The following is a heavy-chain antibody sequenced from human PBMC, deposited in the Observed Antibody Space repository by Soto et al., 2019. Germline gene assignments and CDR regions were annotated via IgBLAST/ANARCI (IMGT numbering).Heavy chain of an antibody. CDR3: ATGSSSWHPFDY. Sequence: GGSLRLSCTASGLTFSSYSMNWVRQAPGKGLEWVSSISSSSSYIYYADSVKGRFTISRDNAKNSLYLQMRSLRAEDTAVYYCATGSSSWHPFDYWGQGTLVTVSS. CDR1: GLTFSSYS. CDR2: ISSSSSYI. D-gene: IGHD6-13*01. V-gene: IGHV3-21*01. J-gene: IGHJ4*02.